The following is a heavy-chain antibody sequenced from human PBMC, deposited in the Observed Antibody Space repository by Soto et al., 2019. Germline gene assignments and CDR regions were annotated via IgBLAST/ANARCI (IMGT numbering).Heavy chain of an antibody. CDR3: ARNYHNDY. CDR2: IWYDGSNK. V-gene: IGHV3-33*01. J-gene: IGHJ4*02. CDR1: GFTFSSCG. D-gene: IGHD1-7*01. Sequence: QVQLVESGGGVVQPGRSLRLSCATSGFTFSSCGMHWVRQAPGKGLEWVAVIWYDGSNKYYADSVKGRFTISRDNSKNTLYLQMNSLRAEDTAVYYCARNYHNDYWGQGILVTVSS.